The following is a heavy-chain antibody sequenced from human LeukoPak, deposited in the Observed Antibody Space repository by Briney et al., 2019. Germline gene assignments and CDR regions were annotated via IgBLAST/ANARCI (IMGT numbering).Heavy chain of an antibody. CDR1: GFILNNYG. D-gene: IGHD3-10*01. J-gene: IGHJ5*02. CDR3: AKDLGITMIRGAMEFDP. Sequence: GGSLRLSCAASGFILNNYGMHWVRQVPGKGLEWVAYIRYDGSNEYNRDSVKGRLTISSDNSKNMVYLQMNSLRADDTAVYYCAKDLGITMIRGAMEFDPWAQGPLVTVSS. CDR2: IRYDGSNE. V-gene: IGHV3-30*02.